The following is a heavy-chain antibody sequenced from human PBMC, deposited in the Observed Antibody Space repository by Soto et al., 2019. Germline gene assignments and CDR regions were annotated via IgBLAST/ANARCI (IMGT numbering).Heavy chain of an antibody. V-gene: IGHV1-69*08. Sequence: QVQLVQSGAEVKKPGSSVKVSCKASGGTFSSYTISWVRQAPGQGLEWMGRIIPILGIANYSQKFQGRVTITADKSTSTADMERSSLRSEDTAVYYCARDPQNYCSGGSCYSNYCGQATLVTVSS. D-gene: IGHD2-15*01. CDR3: ARDPQNYCSGGSCYSNY. CDR2: IIPILGIA. J-gene: IGHJ4*02. CDR1: GGTFSSYT.